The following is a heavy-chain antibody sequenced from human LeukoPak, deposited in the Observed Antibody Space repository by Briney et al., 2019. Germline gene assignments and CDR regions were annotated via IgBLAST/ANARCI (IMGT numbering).Heavy chain of an antibody. V-gene: IGHV3-74*01. CDR1: GFTFSTNW. J-gene: IGHJ4*02. Sequence: GGSLRLSCAASGFTFSTNWMHWVRQAPGKGLVWVSRINSDGSSTSYADSVKGRFTISRDNSKNTLYLQMNSLRAEDTAVYYCSMVRGVSYWGQGTLVTVSS. CDR3: SMVRGVSY. D-gene: IGHD3-10*01. CDR2: INSDGSST.